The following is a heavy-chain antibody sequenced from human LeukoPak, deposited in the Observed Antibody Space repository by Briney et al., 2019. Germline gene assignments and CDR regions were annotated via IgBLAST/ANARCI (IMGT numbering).Heavy chain of an antibody. V-gene: IGHV5-51*01. D-gene: IGHD6-19*01. CDR2: IYPGDSDT. Sequence: GGSLKISCKGSGYSSTSYWIGWVRQMSGKGLEWMGIIYPGDSDTRYSPSFQGQVTISADKSISTAYLQWSSLKASDTAMYYCATYSSGSNFDYWGQGTLVTVSS. CDR3: ATYSSGSNFDY. J-gene: IGHJ4*02. CDR1: GYSSTSYW.